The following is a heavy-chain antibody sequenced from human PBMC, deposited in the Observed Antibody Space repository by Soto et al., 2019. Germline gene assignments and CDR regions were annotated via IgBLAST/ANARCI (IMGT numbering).Heavy chain of an antibody. CDR2: IYYSGST. V-gene: IGHV4-59*08. CDR1: GGSISSYY. Sequence: TSETLSLTCTVSGGSISSYYWSWIRQPPGKGLEWIGYIYYSGSTNYNPSLKSRVTISVDTSKNQFSLKLSSVTAADTAVYYCARYCSGGSCFTAFEYWGQGTLVTVSS. D-gene: IGHD2-15*01. CDR3: ARYCSGGSCFTAFEY. J-gene: IGHJ4*02.